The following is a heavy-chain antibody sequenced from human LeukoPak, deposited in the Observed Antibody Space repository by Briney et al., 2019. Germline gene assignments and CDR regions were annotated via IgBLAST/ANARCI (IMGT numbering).Heavy chain of an antibody. J-gene: IGHJ4*02. CDR2: IHYSGSS. Sequence: SETLSHTCSVSGDSVSSFYWNWIRQSPGRGLEWIGNIHYSGSSIYNPSLRSRVTMSIDTSKKQFFLKLTSVTAADTAVYYCVLAPNSNWFDFWGQGTLVTVSS. V-gene: IGHV4-59*08. CDR3: VLAPNSNWFDF. CDR1: GDSVSSFY. D-gene: IGHD2-15*01.